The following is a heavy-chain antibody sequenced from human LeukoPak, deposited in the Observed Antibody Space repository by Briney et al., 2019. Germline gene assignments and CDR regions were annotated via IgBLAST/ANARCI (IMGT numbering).Heavy chain of an antibody. CDR1: GFTFSSYG. CDR3: AKLATYYYGSGSYIASD. Sequence: GGSLRLSCAASGFTFSSYGMHWVRQAPGKGLEWVAFIRYDGSNKYYADSVKGRFTISRDNSKNTLYLQMNSLRAEDTAVCCCAKLATYYYGSGSYIASDWGQGTLVTVSS. J-gene: IGHJ4*02. V-gene: IGHV3-30*02. D-gene: IGHD3-10*01. CDR2: IRYDGSNK.